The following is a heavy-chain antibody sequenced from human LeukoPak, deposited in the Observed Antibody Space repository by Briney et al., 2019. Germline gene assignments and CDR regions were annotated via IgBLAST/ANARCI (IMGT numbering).Heavy chain of an antibody. D-gene: IGHD6-13*01. CDR1: GFTFSSYP. J-gene: IGHJ4*02. Sequence: GGSLRLSCAGSGFTFSSYPMTWVRQAPGKGPDWVSTIDTSGSTDYADSVKGRFTISRDNSKNTLYLQMNSLRAEDTAVYFCAKYSRPSSRVFDYWGQGTLATVSP. V-gene: IGHV3-23*01. CDR3: AKYSRPSSRVFDY. CDR2: IDTSGST.